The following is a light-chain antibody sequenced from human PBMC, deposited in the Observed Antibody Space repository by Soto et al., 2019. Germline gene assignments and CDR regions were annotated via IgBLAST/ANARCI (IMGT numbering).Light chain of an antibody. CDR1: SSDVGGYSY. CDR3: SSYTSSSTLVV. V-gene: IGLV2-14*03. CDR2: YVS. Sequence: QSVLTQPASVPGSPGQSITISCTGTSSDVGGYSYVSWYQQHPGKAPKLMIYYVSNRPSGVSNRFSGSKSGNTASLTISGLQAEDEADYYCSSYTSSSTLVVFGGGTKLTVL. J-gene: IGLJ2*01.